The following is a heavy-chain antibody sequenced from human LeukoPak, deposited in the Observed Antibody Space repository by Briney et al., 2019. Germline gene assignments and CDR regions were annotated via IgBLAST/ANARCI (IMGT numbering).Heavy chain of an antibody. CDR1: GFIFDDYA. J-gene: IGHJ4*02. V-gene: IGHV3-9*01. CDR3: AKDTQGDHSYGSAADY. Sequence: GRSLRLSCAASGFIFDDYAMHWVRQAPGKGLEWVSGISWNSGSIGYADSVKGRFTISRDNAKNSLYLQMNSLRAEDTALYYCAKDTQGDHSYGSAADYWGQGTLVTVSS. D-gene: IGHD5-18*01. CDR2: ISWNSGSI.